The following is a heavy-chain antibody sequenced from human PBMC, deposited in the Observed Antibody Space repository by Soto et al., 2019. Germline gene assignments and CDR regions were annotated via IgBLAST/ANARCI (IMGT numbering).Heavy chain of an antibody. CDR3: AKGSASSGWPPSSRTSYYYYGMDV. CDR1: GFTFSSYG. CDR2: TSYDGSNK. Sequence: QVQLVESGGGVVQPGRSLRLSCAASGFTFSSYGKHWVRQAPGKGLEWVAVTSYDGSNKYYADSVKGRFTISRDNSKNTVYLQMNSLRAEDTAVYYCAKGSASSGWPPSSRTSYYYYGMDVWGQGTTVTVSS. V-gene: IGHV3-30*18. D-gene: IGHD6-19*01. J-gene: IGHJ6*02.